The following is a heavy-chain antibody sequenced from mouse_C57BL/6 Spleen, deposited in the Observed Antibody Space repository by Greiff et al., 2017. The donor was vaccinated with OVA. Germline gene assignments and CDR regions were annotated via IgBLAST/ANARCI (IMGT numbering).Heavy chain of an antibody. V-gene: IGHV1-20*01. CDR3: ARGGGNYPYYYAMDY. CDR2: INPYNGDT. Sequence: EVQLQQSGPELVKPGDSVKISCKASGYSFTGYFMNWVMQSHGKSLEWIGRINPYNGDTFYNQKFKGKATLTVDKSSSTAHMELRSLTSEDSAVYYCARGGGNYPYYYAMDYWGQGTSVTVSS. CDR1: GYSFTGYF. J-gene: IGHJ4*01. D-gene: IGHD2-1*01.